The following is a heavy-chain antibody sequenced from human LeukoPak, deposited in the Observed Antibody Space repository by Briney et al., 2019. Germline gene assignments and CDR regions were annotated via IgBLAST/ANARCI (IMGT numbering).Heavy chain of an antibody. CDR3: ARVGSWYPYYYYGMDV. Sequence: GGSLRLSCAASGFTFSSYAMSWVRQAPGKGLEWVSVIYSGGSTYYADSVKGRFTISRDNSKNTLYLQMNSLRAEDTAVYYCARVGSWYPYYYYGMDVWGQGTTVTVSS. V-gene: IGHV3-53*01. D-gene: IGHD6-13*01. CDR1: GFTFSSYA. CDR2: IYSGGST. J-gene: IGHJ6*02.